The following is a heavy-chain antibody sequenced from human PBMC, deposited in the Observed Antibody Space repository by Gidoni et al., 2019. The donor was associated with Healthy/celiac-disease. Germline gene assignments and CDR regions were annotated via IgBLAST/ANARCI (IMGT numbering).Heavy chain of an antibody. Sequence: EVQLLESGGGLVQPGGSLRLSGAASGFTFSSYAMSWVRQAPGKGLEWVSAISGSGGSTYYADSVKGRFTISRDNSKNTLYLQMNSLRAEDTAVYYCAKGGPYCTNGVCYPIVDWGQGTLVTVSS. CDR2: ISGSGGST. V-gene: IGHV3-23*01. CDR3: AKGGPYCTNGVCYPIVD. J-gene: IGHJ4*02. D-gene: IGHD2-8*01. CDR1: GFTFSSYA.